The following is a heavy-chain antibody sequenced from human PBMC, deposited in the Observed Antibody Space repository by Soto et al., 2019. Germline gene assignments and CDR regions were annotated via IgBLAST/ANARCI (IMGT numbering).Heavy chain of an antibody. J-gene: IGHJ4*02. CDR2: LYWDDDK. V-gene: IGHV2-5*02. Sequence: QITLKESGPTLVKPTQTLTLTCTFSGFSLSTSGVGVGWIRQPPGKALVWLAFLYWDDDKRYSPSLNSRLTITNDTSKNQVLLTMNNMDPVDTATYYCARTSVNWGSRGLVDYWCQGTLVTVAS. D-gene: IGHD7-27*01. CDR1: GFSLSTSGVG. CDR3: ARTSVNWGSRGLVDY.